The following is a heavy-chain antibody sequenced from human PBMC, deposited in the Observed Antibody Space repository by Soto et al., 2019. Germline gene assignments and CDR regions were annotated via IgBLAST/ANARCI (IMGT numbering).Heavy chain of an antibody. V-gene: IGHV4-4*07. J-gene: IGHJ3*02. CDR3: ARDQSGAADI. CDR2: IYTSGST. D-gene: IGHD7-27*01. CDR1: GGSISSYY. Sequence: QVQLQESGPGLVKPSETLSLTCTVSGGSISSYYWSWIRQPAGKGLEWIGRIYTSGSTNYNPSLKSRITLSVDTSKNQFSLNLKFVTAADTAVYFCARDQSGAADIWGQGTMVTVS.